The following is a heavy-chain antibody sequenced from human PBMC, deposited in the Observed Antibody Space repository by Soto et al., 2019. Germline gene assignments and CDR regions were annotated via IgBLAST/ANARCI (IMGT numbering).Heavy chain of an antibody. CDR2: ISGSGDST. CDR3: ARRGSGSYYDY. CDR1: GFTFSSYA. D-gene: IGHD1-26*01. V-gene: IGHV3-23*01. Sequence: EVQLLESGGGLVQPGGSLRLSFAASGFTFSSYAMRWVRQAPVTGLEWVSAISGSGDSTYYADSVKGRFTISRDNSKNTLYLQMNRLRAEDTAVYYCARRGSGSYYDYWGQGTLVTVSS. J-gene: IGHJ4*02.